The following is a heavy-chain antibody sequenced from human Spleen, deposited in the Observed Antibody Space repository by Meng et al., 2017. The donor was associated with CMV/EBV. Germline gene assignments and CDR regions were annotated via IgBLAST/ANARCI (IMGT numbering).Heavy chain of an antibody. CDR3: AHRLEVGAYYFDY. J-gene: IGHJ4*02. CDR1: GFSLSTSGVG. CDR2: IYWNVDT. Sequence: FSGFSLSTSGVGVGWIRQPPGKALEWLALIYWNVDTRYSPSLKNRLTITKDTSKEQVVLTMTNMDPVDTATYYCAHRLEVGAYYFDYWGQGTLVTVSS. V-gene: IGHV2-5*01. D-gene: IGHD1-26*01.